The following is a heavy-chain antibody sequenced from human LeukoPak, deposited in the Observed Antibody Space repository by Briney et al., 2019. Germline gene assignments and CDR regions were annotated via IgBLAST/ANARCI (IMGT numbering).Heavy chain of an antibody. CDR2: IYSGDST. CDR3: ARGDDAFDV. V-gene: IGHV3-66*01. Sequence: GGSLRLSCSASGFTVNSSYMSWVRQAPGKGLDWVSVIYSGDSTYYADSVKGRFTISRDNSKNTLYLQMNSLRADDTAVYYCARGDDAFDVWGQGTVVTVSS. J-gene: IGHJ3*01. CDR1: GFTVNSSY.